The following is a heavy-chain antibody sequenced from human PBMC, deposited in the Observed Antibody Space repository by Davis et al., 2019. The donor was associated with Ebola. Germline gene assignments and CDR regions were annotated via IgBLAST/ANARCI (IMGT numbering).Heavy chain of an antibody. D-gene: IGHD3-10*01. V-gene: IGHV4-59*04. CDR2: IYYRGNT. Sequence: MPSETLSLTCTVTGDSISPYYWSWIRQPPEKGLEWIGNIYYRGNTLYNPSLKSRVTISVDTSKNQFSLKLSSVTAADTAVYYCARRRAWVRGVIIKGNYGMDVWGQGTTVTVSS. J-gene: IGHJ6*02. CDR3: ARRRAWVRGVIIKGNYGMDV. CDR1: GDSISPYY.